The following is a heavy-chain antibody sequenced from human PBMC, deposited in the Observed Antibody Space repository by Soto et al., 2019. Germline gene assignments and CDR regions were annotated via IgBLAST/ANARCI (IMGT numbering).Heavy chain of an antibody. CDR3: ARAAYSYGTAYLSYYYGMDV. CDR1: GYSFSSYH. Sequence: QVLLVQSGAEVKKAGASVKVSCKASGYSFSSYHIHWVRQAPGQGLEWMGGIIPIFGTANYAQKFQGRVTITADESTSTAYMELSSLRSEDTAVYYCARAAYSYGTAYLSYYYGMDVWGQGTTVTVSS. CDR2: IIPIFGTA. J-gene: IGHJ6*02. V-gene: IGHV1-69*01. D-gene: IGHD5-18*01.